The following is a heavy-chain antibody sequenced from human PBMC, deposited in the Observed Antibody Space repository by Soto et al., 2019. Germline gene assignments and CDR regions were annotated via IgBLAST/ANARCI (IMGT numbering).Heavy chain of an antibody. CDR2: ISGSGGST. J-gene: IGHJ4*02. CDR3: ASHIVVVPAAMLGYFAY. V-gene: IGHV3-23*01. D-gene: IGHD2-2*01. Sequence: GGSLRLSCAASGFTFSSYAMSWVRQAPGKGLEWVSAISGSGGSTYYADSVKGRFTISRDNSKNTLYLQMNSLRAEDTAVYYCASHIVVVPAAMLGYFAYWGQGTLVTVSS. CDR1: GFTFSSYA.